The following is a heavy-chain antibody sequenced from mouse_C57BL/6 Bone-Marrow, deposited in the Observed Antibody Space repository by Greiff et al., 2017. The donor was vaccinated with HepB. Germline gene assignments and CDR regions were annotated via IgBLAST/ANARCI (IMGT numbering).Heavy chain of an antibody. V-gene: IGHV1-81*01. D-gene: IGHD1-1*01. CDR1: GYTFTSYG. J-gene: IGHJ3*01. CDR3: ARERGYYYGSRPWFAY. Sequence: QVQLQQSGAELARPGASVKLSCKASGYTFTSYGIRWVKQRTGQGLEWIGEIYPRSGNTYYNEKFKGKATLTADKSSSTAYMELRSLTSEDSAVYFCARERGYYYGSRPWFAYWGQGTLVTVSA. CDR2: IYPRSGNT.